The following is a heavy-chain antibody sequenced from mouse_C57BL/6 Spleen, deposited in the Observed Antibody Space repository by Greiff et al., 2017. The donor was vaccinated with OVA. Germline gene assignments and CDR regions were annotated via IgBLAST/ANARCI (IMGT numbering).Heavy chain of an antibody. V-gene: IGHV1-52*01. Sequence: VQLKQPGAELVRPGSSVKLSCKASGYTFTSYWMHWVKQRPIQGLEWIGNIDPSDSETHYNQKFKDKATLTVDKSSSTAYMQLSSLTSEDSAVYYCARSNFYYFDYWGQGTTLTVSS. J-gene: IGHJ2*01. CDR2: IDPSDSET. CDR3: ARSNFYYFDY. CDR1: GYTFTSYW.